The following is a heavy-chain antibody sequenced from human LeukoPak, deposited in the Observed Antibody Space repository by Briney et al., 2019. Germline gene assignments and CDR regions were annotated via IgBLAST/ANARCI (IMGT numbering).Heavy chain of an antibody. J-gene: IGHJ4*02. V-gene: IGHV3-7*01. CDR3: VRTYYDILTAYNPYFDY. Sequence: GGSLRLSCAASGFTFSNYWMSWVRQAPGKGLEWVANIKEDGSEKYYVDSVKGRFTISRDNAKNSLYLQMNSLRAEDTAVYYCVRTYYDILTAYNPYFDYWGQGILVTVSS. D-gene: IGHD3-9*01. CDR1: GFTFSNYW. CDR2: IKEDGSEK.